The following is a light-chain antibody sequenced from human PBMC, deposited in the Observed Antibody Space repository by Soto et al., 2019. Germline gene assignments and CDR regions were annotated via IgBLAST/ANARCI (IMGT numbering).Light chain of an antibody. CDR1: SXDVGGYKY. CDR3: ASYAGGATFV. CDR2: EVS. V-gene: IGLV2-8*01. Sequence: QSVLTQPPSASGSPGQSVTISCTGTSXDVGGYKYVSWYQQHPGKAPKVIIYEVSERPSGVPDRFSGSKSGNTASLTVSGLQTEDEADYYCASYAGGATFVFGTATKFTVL. J-gene: IGLJ1*01.